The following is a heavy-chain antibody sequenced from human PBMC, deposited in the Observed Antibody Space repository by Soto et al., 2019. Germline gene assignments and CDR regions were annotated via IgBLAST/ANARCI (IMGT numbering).Heavy chain of an antibody. CDR2: INHSGST. CDR1: GGSFSGYY. Sequence: SETLSLTCAVYGGSFSGYYWSWIRQPPGKGLEWIGEINHSGSTNYNPSLKSRVTISVDTSKNQFSLKLSSVTAADTAVYYCARTYDSSGYWRAQDRDAFDIWGQGTMVTVSS. CDR3: ARTYDSSGYWRAQDRDAFDI. D-gene: IGHD3-22*01. J-gene: IGHJ3*02. V-gene: IGHV4-34*01.